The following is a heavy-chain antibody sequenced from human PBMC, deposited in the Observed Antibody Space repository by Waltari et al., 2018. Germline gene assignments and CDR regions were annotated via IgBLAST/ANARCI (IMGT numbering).Heavy chain of an antibody. J-gene: IGHJ4*02. V-gene: IGHV4-59*01. Sequence: QVQLQESGPGLVKPSETLSLTCTVSGGSISSYYWSWIRQPPGKGLAWIGYIYYSGRTNYNPSLKSRVTISVDTSKNQFSLKLSSVTAADTAVYYCARGPLLLWFGADHSFDYWGQGTLVTVSS. CDR3: ARGPLLLWFGADHSFDY. D-gene: IGHD3-10*01. CDR1: GGSISSYY. CDR2: IYYSGRT.